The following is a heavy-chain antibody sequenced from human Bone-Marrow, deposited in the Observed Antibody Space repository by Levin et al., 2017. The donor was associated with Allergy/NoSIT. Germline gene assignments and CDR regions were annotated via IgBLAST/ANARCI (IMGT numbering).Heavy chain of an antibody. Sequence: PGGSLRLSCAASGFTFSSYAMSWVRQAPGKGLEWVSAITGSGGITYYADSVKGRFTISRDNSKNTLSLQMNSLRAEDTAVYYCAKAGRTFVSKFDYWGQGTLVTVSS. D-gene: IGHD2-15*01. CDR3: AKAGRTFVSKFDY. CDR2: ITGSGGIT. J-gene: IGHJ4*02. V-gene: IGHV3-23*01. CDR1: GFTFSSYA.